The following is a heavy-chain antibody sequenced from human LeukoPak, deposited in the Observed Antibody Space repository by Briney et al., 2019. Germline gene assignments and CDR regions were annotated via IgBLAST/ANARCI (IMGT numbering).Heavy chain of an antibody. CDR1: GFTFRRYA. V-gene: IGHV3-64*02. CDR2: VSSDGDST. J-gene: IGHJ3*02. Sequence: PGGSLRLSCAISGFTFRRYAMYWVRQAPGKGLEFVSAVSSDGDSTYYADSVKGRFTISRDNSKNTLFLQMGSLRLEDMAVYFCTRNCYDNMGPFAAFDIWGQGTMVTVAS. CDR3: TRNCYDNMGPFAAFDI. D-gene: IGHD2-2*01.